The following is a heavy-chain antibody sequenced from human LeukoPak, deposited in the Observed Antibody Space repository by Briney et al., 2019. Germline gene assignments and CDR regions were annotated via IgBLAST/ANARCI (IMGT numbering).Heavy chain of an antibody. CDR2: MSYDGGHI. Sequence: LPGGSLRLSCGGSGFNFKNYGIHWVRQAPGRGLEWVAGMSYDGGHIYYGDPVKGRFTISRDNSKDTAYVEMNSLRPADTAVYYCAKGCSSTSCAIEFDSWGQGILGTVSS. V-gene: IGHV3-30*18. D-gene: IGHD2-2*01. CDR1: GFNFKNYG. J-gene: IGHJ4*02. CDR3: AKGCSSTSCAIEFDS.